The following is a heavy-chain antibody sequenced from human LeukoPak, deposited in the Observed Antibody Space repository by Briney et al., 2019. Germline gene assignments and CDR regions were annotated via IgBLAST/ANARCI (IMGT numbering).Heavy chain of an antibody. J-gene: IGHJ3*02. Sequence: ASVKVSCKASGYTFTSYGISWVRQAPGQGVEWRGWISAYNGNTNYAQKLQGRVTMTTDTSTSTAYMELRSLRSDDTAVYYCARGLTGTTINDAFDIWGQGTMVTVSS. D-gene: IGHD1-7*01. CDR1: GYTFTSYG. CDR3: ARGLTGTTINDAFDI. CDR2: ISAYNGNT. V-gene: IGHV1-18*01.